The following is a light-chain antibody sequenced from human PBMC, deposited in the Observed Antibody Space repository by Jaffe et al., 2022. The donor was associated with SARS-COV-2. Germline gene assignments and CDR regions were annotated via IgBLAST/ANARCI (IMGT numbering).Light chain of an antibody. CDR1: QSISSY. J-gene: IGKJ1*01. CDR2: TAS. CDR3: QQSFSSPPA. V-gene: IGKV1-39*01. Sequence: DIQMTQSPSSLSASVGDRVTITCRASQSISSYLNWHQQKPGKAPKLLIHTASSLQSGVPSRFSGSGSGTDFTLTISSLQPEDFATYYCQQSFSSPPALGQGTKVEIK.